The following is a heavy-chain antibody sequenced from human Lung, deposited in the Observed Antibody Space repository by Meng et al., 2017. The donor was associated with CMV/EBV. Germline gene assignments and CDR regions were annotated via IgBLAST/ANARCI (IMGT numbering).Heavy chain of an antibody. CDR3: VKAWRMGGPPSAFDL. V-gene: IGHV3-7*01. D-gene: IGHD1-26*01. Sequence: GESLKISCAASGFTFSTSWMTWVRQNPGQGLEWVANIKHDGTEKNYVDSVKGRFTIFRDNAKNSLYLQMSSLRDEDTAVYYCVKAWRMGGPPSAFDLWGQGXMVTVSS. CDR2: IKHDGTEK. CDR1: GFTFSTSW. J-gene: IGHJ3*01.